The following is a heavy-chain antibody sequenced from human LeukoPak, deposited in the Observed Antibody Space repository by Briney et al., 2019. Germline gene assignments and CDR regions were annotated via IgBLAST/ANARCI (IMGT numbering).Heavy chain of an antibody. D-gene: IGHD1-26*01. Sequence: SETLSLTCAVYGGSFSGYYWSWIRQPPGKGLEWIGEINHSGSTNYNPSLKSRVTISVDTSKNQFSLKLSSVTAADTAVYYCARQKIGGGSGSYFDYWGQGTLVTVSS. CDR1: GGSFSGYY. CDR2: INHSGST. CDR3: ARQKIGGGSGSYFDY. J-gene: IGHJ4*02. V-gene: IGHV4-34*01.